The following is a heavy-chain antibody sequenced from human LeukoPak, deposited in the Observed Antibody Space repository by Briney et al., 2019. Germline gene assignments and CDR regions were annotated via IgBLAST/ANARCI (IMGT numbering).Heavy chain of an antibody. CDR1: GYTFSSYG. CDR2: ISYDGSNK. V-gene: IGHV3-30*18. J-gene: IGHJ5*02. Sequence: GGTLRLSCAASGYTFSSYGMHWVRQAPGKGLEWVAVISYDGSNKYYADSVKGRFTISRDNSKNTLYLQMNSLRAEDTAVYYCAKSLRPWGQGTLVTVSS. CDR3: AKSLRP.